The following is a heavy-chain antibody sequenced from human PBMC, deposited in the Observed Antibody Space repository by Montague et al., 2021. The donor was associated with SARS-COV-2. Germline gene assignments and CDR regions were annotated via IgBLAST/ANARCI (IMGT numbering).Heavy chain of an antibody. CDR2: IYSTVIT. CDR1: GGSISSASYY. Sequence: TLSLTCTVSGGSISSASYYWSWIRQPAGKGLEWIGHIYSTVITNYNPSLKSRVTISVDLSKNQFSLKMTSVTAADTAVYYCARDPHDYGWLDPWGQGTLVTVSS. CDR3: ARDPHDYGWLDP. J-gene: IGHJ5*02. V-gene: IGHV4-61*09. D-gene: IGHD4-17*01.